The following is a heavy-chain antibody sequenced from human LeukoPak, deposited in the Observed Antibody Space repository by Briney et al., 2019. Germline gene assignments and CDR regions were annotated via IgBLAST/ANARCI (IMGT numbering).Heavy chain of an antibody. V-gene: IGHV1-2*06. J-gene: IGHJ3*02. D-gene: IGHD3-22*01. Sequence: ASVKVSCKASGYTFTGYYMHWVRQAPGQGLEWMGRINPNSGGTNYAQKFQGRVTMTRDTSISTAYMELSRLRSDDTAVYYCARGTYYYDSSGYLTLDAFDIWGQGTMVTVSS. CDR1: GYTFTGYY. CDR3: ARGTYYYDSSGYLTLDAFDI. CDR2: INPNSGGT.